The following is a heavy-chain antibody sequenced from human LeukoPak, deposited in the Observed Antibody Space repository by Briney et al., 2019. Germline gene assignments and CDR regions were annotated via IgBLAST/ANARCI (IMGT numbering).Heavy chain of an antibody. V-gene: IGHV3-48*03. J-gene: IGHJ6*02. CDR3: ARDSSAVAGSFYYYYAMDV. Sequence: GGSLRLSCGASGFTFSSYEMNWVRQAPGKGREWVSYISSSGSTTYYADSVKGRFTISRDNAKNSLYLQMNSLRAEDTAVYYCARDSSAVAGSFYYYYAMDVWGQGTTVTVSS. CDR2: ISSSGSTT. CDR1: GFTFSSYE. D-gene: IGHD6-19*01.